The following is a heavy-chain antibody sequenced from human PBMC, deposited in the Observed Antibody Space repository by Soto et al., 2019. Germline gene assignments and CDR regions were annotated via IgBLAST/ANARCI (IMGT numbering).Heavy chain of an antibody. CDR2: ISSSSSYI. CDR1: GFTFSSYS. Sequence: EVQLVESGGGLVKPGGSLRLSCAASGFTFSSYSMNWVRQAPGKGLEWVSSISSSSSYIYYVDSVKGRFTISRDNAKNSLYLQMNSLRAEDTAVYYCARVPGIVGATDARFDYWGQGTLVTVSS. CDR3: ARVPGIVGATDARFDY. D-gene: IGHD1-26*01. J-gene: IGHJ4*02. V-gene: IGHV3-21*01.